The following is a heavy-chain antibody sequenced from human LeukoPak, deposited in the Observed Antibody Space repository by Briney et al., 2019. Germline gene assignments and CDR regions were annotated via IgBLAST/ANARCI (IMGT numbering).Heavy chain of an antibody. CDR2: IDPSGST. V-gene: IGHV4-4*07. Sequence: PSETLSLTCTVSGGSINDYYWTWVRQPAGKGLEWIGQIDPSGSTKYKPSLESRVTVSVDTSKNQFSLQLTSMTVADTGVYYCARRASSTAWSFDYWGQGTLVTVSS. CDR1: GGSINDYY. J-gene: IGHJ4*02. CDR3: ARRASSTAWSFDY. D-gene: IGHD2-2*01.